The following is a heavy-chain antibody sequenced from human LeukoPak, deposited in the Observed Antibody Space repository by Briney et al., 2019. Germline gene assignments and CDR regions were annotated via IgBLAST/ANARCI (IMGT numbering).Heavy chain of an antibody. Sequence: PSETLSLTCTVSGGSFTRYYWNWIRQPPGKGLEWIGSIYYSGTTSHTSQNPSLESRVTISIDTSKNQFSLKLNSLSAADTAVYYCARRHGSGKFRPDYWGRGTLVTVSS. CDR3: ARRHGSGKFRPDY. J-gene: IGHJ4*02. CDR1: GGSFTRYY. CDR2: IYYSGTTSHT. V-gene: IGHV4-59*08. D-gene: IGHD3-10*01.